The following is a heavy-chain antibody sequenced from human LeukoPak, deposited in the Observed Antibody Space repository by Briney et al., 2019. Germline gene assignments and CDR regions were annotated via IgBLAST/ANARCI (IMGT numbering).Heavy chain of an antibody. J-gene: IGHJ4*02. CDR1: GGSISSSSYY. Sequence: ETLSLTCTVSGGSISSSSYYWGWIRQPPGKGLEWVANIKQDGSEKYYVDSVKGRFTISRENAKNSLYLQMNSLRAEDTAVYYCARDGTSIGASSYDDWGQGTLVTVSS. CDR3: ARDGTSIGASSYDD. D-gene: IGHD2-2*01. CDR2: IKQDGSEK. V-gene: IGHV3-7*01.